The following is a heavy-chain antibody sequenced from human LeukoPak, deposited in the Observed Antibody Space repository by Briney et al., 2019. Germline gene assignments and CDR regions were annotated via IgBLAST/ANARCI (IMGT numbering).Heavy chain of an antibody. Sequence: PSETLSLTCTVSGGSISSGGYYWSWIRQHPGKGLEWIGYIYYSGSTYYNPSLKSRVTISVDTSKNQFSLKLSSVTAADTAVYYCARAALSLVWFDPWGQGTLVTVSS. CDR3: ARAALSLVWFDP. V-gene: IGHV4-31*03. CDR2: IYYSGST. D-gene: IGHD2/OR15-2a*01. J-gene: IGHJ5*02. CDR1: GGSISSGGYY.